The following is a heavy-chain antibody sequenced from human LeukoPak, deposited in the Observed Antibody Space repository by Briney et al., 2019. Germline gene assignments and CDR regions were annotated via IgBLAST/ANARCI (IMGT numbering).Heavy chain of an antibody. CDR3: ARRGSYYNVADY. CDR2: ISPKSGGT. D-gene: IGHD1-26*01. V-gene: IGHV1-2*02. Sequence: ASVKVSCKASGYTFNDYYLHWVRQAPGQGLEWMGWISPKSGGTNYAQKFRDRVTMTRDTSTSTAYMELSRLRSDDTAVYYCARRGSYYNVADYWGQGTLVTVSP. CDR1: GYTFNDYY. J-gene: IGHJ4*02.